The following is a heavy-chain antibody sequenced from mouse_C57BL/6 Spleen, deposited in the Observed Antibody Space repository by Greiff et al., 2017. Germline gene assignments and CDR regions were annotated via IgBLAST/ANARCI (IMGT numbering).Heavy chain of an antibody. D-gene: IGHD4-1*01. Sequence: VQLKESGGGLVKPGGSLKLSCAASGFTFSSSAMSWVRQTPEKRLEWVATISDGGSYTYYPDNVKGRFTISRANAKNNLYLQMSHLKSEDTAMYYCARDGTGSYFDYWGQGTTLTVSS. CDR1: GFTFSSSA. J-gene: IGHJ2*01. CDR3: ARDGTGSYFDY. V-gene: IGHV5-4*01. CDR2: ISDGGSYT.